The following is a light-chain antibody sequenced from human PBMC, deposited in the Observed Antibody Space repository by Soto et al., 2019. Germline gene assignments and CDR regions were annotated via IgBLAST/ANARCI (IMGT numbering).Light chain of an antibody. CDR2: DAY. Sequence: EVVLTHSPVTLSLSPGERATLSCRASQSFRGLLAWYQQKPGQAPRLLICDAYNRATGIPPRFSGSGSGTDFTLTISSLEPEDSAVYYCQQRHMWPITFGQGRRLEI. CDR3: QQRHMWPIT. CDR1: QSFRGL. J-gene: IGKJ5*01. V-gene: IGKV3-11*01.